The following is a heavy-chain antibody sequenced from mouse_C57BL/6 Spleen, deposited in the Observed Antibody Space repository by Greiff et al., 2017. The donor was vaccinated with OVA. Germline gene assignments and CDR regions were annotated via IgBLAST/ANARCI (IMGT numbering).Heavy chain of an antibody. CDR1: GYTFTDYY. V-gene: IGHV1-26*01. D-gene: IGHD1-1*01. CDR2: INPNNGGT. J-gene: IGHJ3*01. Sequence: VQLQQSGPELVKPGASVKISCKASGYTFTDYYMNWVKQSHGKSLEWIGDINPNNGGTSYNQKFKGKATLTVDKSSSTAYMELRSLTSEDSAVYYCARTYYGSSYVAWFAYWGQGTLVTVSA. CDR3: ARTYYGSSYVAWFAY.